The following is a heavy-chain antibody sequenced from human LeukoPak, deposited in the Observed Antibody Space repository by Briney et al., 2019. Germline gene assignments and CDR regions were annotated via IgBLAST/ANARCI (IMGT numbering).Heavy chain of an antibody. Sequence: GRSLRLSCAASGFTFSSYAMSWVRQAPGKGLEWVSGIHGSGGSTYYADSVKGRFTISRDNSKNTVYLEMNSLRAEDTALYYCAKDRSLWFGELQNWGQGTLVTVSS. J-gene: IGHJ4*02. D-gene: IGHD3-10*01. V-gene: IGHV3-23*01. CDR2: IHGSGGST. CDR1: GFTFSSYA. CDR3: AKDRSLWFGELQN.